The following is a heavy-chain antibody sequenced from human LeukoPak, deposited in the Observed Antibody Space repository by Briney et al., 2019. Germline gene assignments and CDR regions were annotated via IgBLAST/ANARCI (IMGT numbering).Heavy chain of an antibody. J-gene: IGHJ4*02. CDR3: ARGGRFPDY. V-gene: IGHV4-4*07. Sequence: SETLSHTRTVSGGSITSHYWSWIRQPAGRGLEWIGRIYASGSTNYNPSLKSRVTMSVDSSKNQFSLNLSSVTAADTAVYYCARGGRFPDYWGQGTLVTVSS. D-gene: IGHD3-10*01. CDR1: GGSITSHY. CDR2: IYASGST.